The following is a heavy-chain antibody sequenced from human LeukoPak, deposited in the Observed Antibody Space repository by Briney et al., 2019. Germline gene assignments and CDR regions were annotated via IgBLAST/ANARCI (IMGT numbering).Heavy chain of an antibody. J-gene: IGHJ4*02. CDR2: ISWNSGSI. V-gene: IGHV3-9*01. D-gene: IGHD6-19*01. Sequence: PGGSLRLSCAASGFTFDDYAMHWVRQAPGKGLEWVSGISWNSGSIGYADSVKGRFTISRDNAKNSLYLQMNSLRAEDTALYYCAKDISSSGWYRWFDYWGQGTLVTVSS. CDR1: GFTFDDYA. CDR3: AKDISSSGWYRWFDY.